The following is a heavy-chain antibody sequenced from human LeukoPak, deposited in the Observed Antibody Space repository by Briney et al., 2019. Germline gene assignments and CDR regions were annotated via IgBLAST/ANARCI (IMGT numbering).Heavy chain of an antibody. V-gene: IGHV3-30-3*01. Sequence: GGSLRLSCAASGFTFSSYAMHWVRQAPGKGLEWVAVISYDGSNKYYADSVKGRFTISRDNSKNTLYLQMNSLRAEDTAVYYCARDQGYFDYWGQGTLVTVSS. J-gene: IGHJ4*02. CDR2: ISYDGSNK. CDR3: ARDQGYFDY. CDR1: GFTFSSYA.